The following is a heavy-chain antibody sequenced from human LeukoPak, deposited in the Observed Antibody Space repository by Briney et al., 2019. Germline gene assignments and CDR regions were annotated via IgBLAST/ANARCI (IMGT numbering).Heavy chain of an antibody. J-gene: IGHJ6*02. V-gene: IGHV1-69*04. CDR1: GGTFSSYA. CDR3: AGKAATITHPSFDGHYYYYGMDV. Sequence: ASVKVSCKASGGTFSSYAISWVRQAPGQGLEWMGRIIPILGIANYAQKFQGRVTITADKSTSTAYMELSSLRSEDTAVYYCAGKAATITHPSFDGHYYYYGMDVWGQGTTVTVSS. CDR2: IIPILGIA. D-gene: IGHD5-12*01.